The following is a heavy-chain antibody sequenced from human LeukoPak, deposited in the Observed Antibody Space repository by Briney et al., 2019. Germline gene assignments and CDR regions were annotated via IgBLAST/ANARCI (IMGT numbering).Heavy chain of an antibody. CDR1: GFTFSSYS. CDR2: ISSSSSYI. CDR3: ARDRSYGSFDY. D-gene: IGHD5-18*01. V-gene: IGHV3-21*04. J-gene: IGHJ4*02. Sequence: GGSLRLSCAASGFTFSSYSMNWVRQAPGKGLEWVSSISSSSSYIYYADSVKGRFTISRDNAKNALYLQMNSLTAEDTALYHCARDRSYGSFDYWGQGTLVTVSS.